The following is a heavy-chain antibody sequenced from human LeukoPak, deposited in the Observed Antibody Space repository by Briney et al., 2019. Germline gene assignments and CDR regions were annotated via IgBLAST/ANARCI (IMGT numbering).Heavy chain of an antibody. CDR2: LYYSGST. CDR3: ARGRYNDYGFDY. Sequence: PSETLSLTCTVSGGSISSYYWSWIRQPPGKELEWIGYLYYSGSTNYNPSFKSRVTMSVDTSKNQFSLKLNPMTAADTAVYFCARGRYNDYGFDYWGQGTLVTVSS. CDR1: GGSISSYY. D-gene: IGHD4-17*01. J-gene: IGHJ4*02. V-gene: IGHV4-59*01.